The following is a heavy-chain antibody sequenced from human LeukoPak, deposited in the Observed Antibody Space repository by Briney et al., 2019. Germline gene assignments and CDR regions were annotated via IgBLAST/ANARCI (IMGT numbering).Heavy chain of an antibody. D-gene: IGHD6-19*01. J-gene: IGHJ4*02. CDR3: AKGSTSAWPYFFDY. Sequence: GGSLRLSCAASKFTFSSYVMSWVRQAPGKGLEWISAISGNSGSTYYADSVKGRFTTSRDNSKNTLHLQMNSLRVEDTAFYYCAKGSTSAWPYFFDYWGQGILVTVSS. V-gene: IGHV3-23*01. CDR2: ISGNSGST. CDR1: KFTFSSYV.